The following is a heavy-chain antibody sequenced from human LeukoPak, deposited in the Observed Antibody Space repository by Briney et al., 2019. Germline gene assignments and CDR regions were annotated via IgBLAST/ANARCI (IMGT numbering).Heavy chain of an antibody. CDR1: GFTVNTYA. D-gene: IGHD3-3*01. V-gene: IGHV3-23*01. CDR3: ARTGPEEYYDFWSGYNNYYYYYMDV. CDR2: ISGSGGNT. Sequence: GGSLRLSCAASGFTVNTYAMSWVRQAPGKGLEWVSGISGSGGNTYYADSVKGRFTISRDNSKNTLYLQMNSLRAEDTAVYYCARTGPEEYYDFWSGYNNYYYYYMDVWGKGTTVTVSS. J-gene: IGHJ6*03.